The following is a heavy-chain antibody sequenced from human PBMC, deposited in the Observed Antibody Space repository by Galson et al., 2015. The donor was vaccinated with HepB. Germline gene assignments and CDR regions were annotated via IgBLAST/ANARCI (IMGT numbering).Heavy chain of an antibody. CDR1: GFTFSSYS. V-gene: IGHV3-21*01. D-gene: IGHD3-3*01. CDR2: ISSSSSYI. Sequence: SLRLSCAASGFTFSSYSMNWVRQAPGKGLEWVSSISSSSSYIYYADSVKGRFTISRDNAKNSLYLQMNSLRAEDTAVYYCARAPRFLEWLIPYYYYGMDVWGQGTTVTVSS. CDR3: ARAPRFLEWLIPYYYYGMDV. J-gene: IGHJ6*02.